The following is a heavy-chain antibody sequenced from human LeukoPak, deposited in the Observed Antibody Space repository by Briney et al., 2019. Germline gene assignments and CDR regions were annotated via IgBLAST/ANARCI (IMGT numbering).Heavy chain of an antibody. J-gene: IGHJ4*02. CDR3: ARAAPPWFGEPHYFDY. D-gene: IGHD3-10*01. CDR1: GFTFSSYE. V-gene: IGHV3-48*03. Sequence: GSLRLSCAASGFTFSSYEMNWVRQAPGKGLEWVSYIGSSGSTIYYADSVKGRFTISRDNAKNSLYLQMNSLRAEDTAVYYCARAAPPWFGEPHYFDYWGQGTLVTVSS. CDR2: IGSSGSTI.